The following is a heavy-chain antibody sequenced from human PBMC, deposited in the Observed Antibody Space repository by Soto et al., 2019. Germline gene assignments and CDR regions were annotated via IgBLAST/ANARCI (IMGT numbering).Heavy chain of an antibody. V-gene: IGHV4-39*01. D-gene: IGHD6-13*01. J-gene: IGHJ5*02. CDR1: GGSISSSSYY. CDR3: ARLSYSSSHNWFDP. Sequence: SETLSLTCTVSGGSISSSSYYWGWIRQPPGKGLEWIGSIYYSGSTYYNPSLKSRVTISVDTSKNQFSLKLSSVTAADTAVYYCARLSYSSSHNWFDPWGQGTLVTVSS. CDR2: IYYSGST.